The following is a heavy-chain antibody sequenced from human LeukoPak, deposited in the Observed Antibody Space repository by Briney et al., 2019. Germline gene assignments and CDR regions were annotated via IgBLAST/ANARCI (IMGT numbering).Heavy chain of an antibody. CDR1: GGSFSGYY. D-gene: IGHD2-21*02. CDR2: INHSGST. CDR3: ARGGPYCGGDCSSYYYYYYMDV. V-gene: IGHV4-34*01. Sequence: SETLSLTCAVYGGSFSGYYWSWIRQPPGKGLEWIGEINHSGSTNYNPSLKSRVTISVDTSKNQFSLKLSSVTATDTAVYYCARGGPYCGGDCSSYYYYYYMDVWGKGTTVTVSS. J-gene: IGHJ6*03.